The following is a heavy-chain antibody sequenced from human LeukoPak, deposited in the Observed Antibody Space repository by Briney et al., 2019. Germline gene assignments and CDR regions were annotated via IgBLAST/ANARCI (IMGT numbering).Heavy chain of an antibody. CDR3: ARLDDSSGYYSHFDY. D-gene: IGHD3-22*01. V-gene: IGHV5-51*01. Sequence: GESLKISCKGSGYSFTSYWIGWVRQMPGKGLEWMGIIYPGDSDTRYSPSFQGQVTISADKSISTAYLQWSSLTASDTAMYYCARLDDSSGYYSHFDYWGQGTLVTVSS. J-gene: IGHJ4*02. CDR1: GYSFTSYW. CDR2: IYPGDSDT.